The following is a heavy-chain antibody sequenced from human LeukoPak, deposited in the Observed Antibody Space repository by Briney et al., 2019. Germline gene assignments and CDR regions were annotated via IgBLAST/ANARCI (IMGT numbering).Heavy chain of an antibody. D-gene: IGHD2-15*01. Sequence: SETLSLTCAVYGGSFSGYYWSWIRQPPGKGLEWIGEINHSGSTNYNPSLKSRVTISVDTSKNQFSLKLSSVTAADTAVYYCARRVRSGGSCYSEYFQHWGQGTLVTVSP. CDR3: ARRVRSGGSCYSEYFQH. CDR2: INHSGST. CDR1: GGSFSGYY. J-gene: IGHJ1*01. V-gene: IGHV4-34*01.